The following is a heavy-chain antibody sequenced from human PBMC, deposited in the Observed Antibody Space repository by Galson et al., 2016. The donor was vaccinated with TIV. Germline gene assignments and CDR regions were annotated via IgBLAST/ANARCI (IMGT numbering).Heavy chain of an antibody. J-gene: IGHJ5*02. D-gene: IGHD5-12*01. Sequence: SCKASGYTLSHYYMSWVRQAPGKGLEWVANIKQDGSEKYYVDSVKGRFTISRDNVKNSLYLQMNSLRAGDTAVYYRARWRVGWLDTWGQGTLVTVSS. CDR3: ARWRVGWLDT. CDR2: IKQDGSEK. V-gene: IGHV3-7*01. CDR1: GYTLSHYY.